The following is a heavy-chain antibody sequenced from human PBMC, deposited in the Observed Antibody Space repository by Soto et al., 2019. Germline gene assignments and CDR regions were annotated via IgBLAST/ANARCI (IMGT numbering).Heavy chain of an antibody. D-gene: IGHD3-9*01. CDR1: GGSISSGGYY. Sequence: SETLSLTCTVSGGSISSGGYYWSWIRQHPGKGLEWIGYIYYSGSTYYNPSLKSRVTISVDTSKNQFSLKLSSVTAADTAVYYCARGYDILTGYHPNWFDPWGQGTLVTVS. CDR3: ARGYDILTGYHPNWFDP. V-gene: IGHV4-31*03. J-gene: IGHJ5*02. CDR2: IYYSGST.